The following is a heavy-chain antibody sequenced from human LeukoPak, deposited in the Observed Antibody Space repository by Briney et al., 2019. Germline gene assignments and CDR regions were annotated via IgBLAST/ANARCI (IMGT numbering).Heavy chain of an antibody. CDR3: AREGAWELSRDRKGLDY. Sequence: ASVKVSCKASGYTFTSYGISWVRQAPGQGLEWMGWISAYNGNTNYAQKLQGRVTMTTDTSTSTAYMELRSLRSDDTAVYYCAREGAWELSRDRKGLDYWSQGTLVTVSS. CDR2: ISAYNGNT. CDR1: GYTFTSYG. J-gene: IGHJ4*02. D-gene: IGHD1-26*01. V-gene: IGHV1-18*01.